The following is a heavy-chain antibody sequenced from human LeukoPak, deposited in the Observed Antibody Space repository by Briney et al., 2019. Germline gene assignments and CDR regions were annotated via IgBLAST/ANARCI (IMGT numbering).Heavy chain of an antibody. D-gene: IGHD5-18*01. CDR3: ARRGYSFGFDI. J-gene: IGHJ3*02. CDR1: GFTFSNYW. Sequence: GGSLRLSCAASGFTFSNYWMSWVRQAPGKGLEWVASMKEDGSGEYYVASVKGRITISRDNARKSLYLQMNSLRVEDTALYYCARRGYSFGFDIWGQGTMVTVSS. V-gene: IGHV3-7*01. CDR2: MKEDGSGE.